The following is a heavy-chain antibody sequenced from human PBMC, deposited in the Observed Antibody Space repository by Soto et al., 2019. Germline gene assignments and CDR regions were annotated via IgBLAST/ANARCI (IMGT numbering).Heavy chain of an antibody. D-gene: IGHD3-3*01. J-gene: IGHJ6*02. CDR1: GFTFSNAW. CDR2: IKSKTDGGTT. V-gene: IGHV3-15*07. Sequence: PGGSLRLSCAASGFTFSNAWMNWVRQAPEKGLEWVGRIKSKTDGGTTDYAAPVKGRFTISRDDSKNTLYLQMNSLKTEDTAVYYCTTDFADFWSGATHVWGQGTTVTVSS. CDR3: TTDFADFWSGATHV.